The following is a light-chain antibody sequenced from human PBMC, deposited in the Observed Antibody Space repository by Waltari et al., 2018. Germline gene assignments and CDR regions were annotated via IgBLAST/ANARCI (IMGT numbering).Light chain of an antibody. V-gene: IGLV2-18*02. Sequence: QSALTQPPSASGSPGQSGTISCPGTSRDVGSYTRVSWYQQPPGTAPKLMIYEVMNRPSGVPDRFSGSKSGNTASLTISGLQAEDEADYYCSSYTSSSTVVFGGGTKLTVL. CDR2: EVM. CDR1: SRDVGSYTR. CDR3: SSYTSSSTVV. J-gene: IGLJ2*01.